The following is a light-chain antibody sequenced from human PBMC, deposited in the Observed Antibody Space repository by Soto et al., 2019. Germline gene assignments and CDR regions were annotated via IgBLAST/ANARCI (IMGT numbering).Light chain of an antibody. CDR3: QKYYSAPET. J-gene: IGKJ1*01. CDR2: DAS. Sequence: DIQMTQSPSSLSASVGDRVTITCRASQGIGNDLAWFQQKPGKVPKHLIYDASTLQTGVPSRFSGSGSGTDFTLTISSLQPEEFATYYCQKYYSAPETFGQGTKVEIK. CDR1: QGIGND. V-gene: IGKV1-27*01.